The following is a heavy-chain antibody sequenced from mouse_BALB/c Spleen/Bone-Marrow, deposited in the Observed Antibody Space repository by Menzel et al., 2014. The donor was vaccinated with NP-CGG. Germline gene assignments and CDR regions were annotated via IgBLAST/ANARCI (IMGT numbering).Heavy chain of an antibody. D-gene: IGHD4-1*01. CDR2: IRNKAYGYTT. CDR3: ARDMGGIPFDY. V-gene: IGHV7-3*02. J-gene: IGHJ2*01. CDR1: GFTFTDYY. Sequence: EVMLVESGGGLVHPGGSLRLSCATSGFTFTDYYMNWIRQAPGTALEWLGFIRNKAYGYTTESSASVKGRFTVSGDNSQSILYLQMNTQRDEDRATYYCARDMGGIPFDYLGQGTTLTVSA.